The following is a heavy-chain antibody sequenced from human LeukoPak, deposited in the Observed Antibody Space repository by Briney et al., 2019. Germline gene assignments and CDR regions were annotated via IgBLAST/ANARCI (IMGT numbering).Heavy chain of an antibody. V-gene: IGHV1-8*01. J-gene: IGHJ5*02. CDR2: MNPNNGNT. D-gene: IGHD3-10*01. Sequence: ASVKVSCKASGFTFTSYDINWVRQASGQGLERMGWMNPNNGNTGYAQKFQGRVTMTRDTSISTAYMELRGLRSDDTAVYYCVRDGEGVAISVNYWFDPWGQGTLVTVSS. CDR1: GFTFTSYD. CDR3: VRDGEGVAISVNYWFDP.